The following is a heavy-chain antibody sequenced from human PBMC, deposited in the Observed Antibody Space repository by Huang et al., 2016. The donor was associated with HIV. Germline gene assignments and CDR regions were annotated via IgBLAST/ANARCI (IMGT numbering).Heavy chain of an antibody. Sequence: EVQLVESGGGLVKPGGSLRLSCVASGFTFTNYAMNWVRQAPGKGLGWVSGIGSSCSYIYDADSVKGRFTIPRDDAKNSLYLQMSSLRAEDTAVYYCARPQRDKVRGIIRSYSYYYGMDVWGRGTTVTVSS. CDR2: IGSSCSYI. V-gene: IGHV3-21*06. D-gene: IGHD3-10*01. J-gene: IGHJ6*02. CDR3: ARPQRDKVRGIIRSYSYYYGMDV. CDR1: GFTFTNYA.